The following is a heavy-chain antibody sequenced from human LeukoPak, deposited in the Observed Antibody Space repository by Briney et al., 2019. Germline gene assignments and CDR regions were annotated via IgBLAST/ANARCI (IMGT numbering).Heavy chain of an antibody. J-gene: IGHJ4*02. Sequence: GGSLRLSCAASGFTVSSNYMSWVGQAPGKGLEYVSAISSNGDSTYYADSVKGRFTISRDNSRNTVYLQMSSLRADDTAVYYCVKDWFGDFWGQGTLVTVSS. CDR3: VKDWFGDF. D-gene: IGHD3-10*01. V-gene: IGHV3-64D*06. CDR1: GFTVSSNY. CDR2: ISSNGDST.